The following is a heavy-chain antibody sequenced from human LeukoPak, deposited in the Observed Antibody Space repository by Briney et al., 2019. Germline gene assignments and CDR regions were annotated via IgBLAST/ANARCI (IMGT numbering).Heavy chain of an antibody. CDR3: VRDGRREKTPSY. D-gene: IGHD1-26*01. Sequence: GGSLRLSCAASGFTFSSYWMSWVRQAPGKGLEWVANIKQDGSEKYYVDSVKGRFTISRDNAKNSLYLQFNSLRAEDTAVYCCVRDGRREKTPSYWGQGTLVTVSS. V-gene: IGHV3-7*01. CDR2: IKQDGSEK. J-gene: IGHJ4*02. CDR1: GFTFSSYW.